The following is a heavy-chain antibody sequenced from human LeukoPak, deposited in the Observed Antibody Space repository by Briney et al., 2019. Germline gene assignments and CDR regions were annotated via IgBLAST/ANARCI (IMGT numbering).Heavy chain of an antibody. CDR2: ISYDGSNK. V-gene: IGHV3-30-3*01. Sequence: GGSLRLSCAASGFTFSSYAMHWVRQAPGKGLEWVAVISYDGSNKHYADSVKGRFTISRDNSKNTLYLQMNSLRAEDTAVYYCAKDGGSSQEGFDYWGQGTLVTVSS. J-gene: IGHJ4*02. CDR1: GFTFSSYA. D-gene: IGHD1-26*01. CDR3: AKDGGSSQEGFDY.